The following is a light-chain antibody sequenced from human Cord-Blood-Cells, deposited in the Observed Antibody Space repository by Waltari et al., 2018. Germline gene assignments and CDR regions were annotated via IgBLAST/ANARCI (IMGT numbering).Light chain of an antibody. CDR1: QSISSY. J-gene: IGKJ4*01. Sequence: DIQMTQSPSSLSASVGDRVTITCRASQSISSYLNWYEQKPGKAPRLLIYAATSFQSWVPSRFSGSGSGTDCTLTISSRQPEDFATYYCQQSYSTPLTFGGGTKVEIK. CDR3: QQSYSTPLT. V-gene: IGKV1-39*01. CDR2: AAT.